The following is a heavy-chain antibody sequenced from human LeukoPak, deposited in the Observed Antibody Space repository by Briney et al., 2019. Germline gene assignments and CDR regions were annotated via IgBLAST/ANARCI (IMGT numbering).Heavy chain of an antibody. CDR1: GFTFSDYY. Sequence: GGSLRLSCAASGFTFSDYYMSWIRQAPGKGLEWVSYVSSSGSTIYYADSVKGRFTISRDNAKNSLYLQMNSLRAEDTARYYCARDLRITIFGVGPYYFDYWGQGTLVTVSS. D-gene: IGHD3-3*01. CDR3: ARDLRITIFGVGPYYFDY. CDR2: VSSSGSTI. J-gene: IGHJ4*02. V-gene: IGHV3-11*04.